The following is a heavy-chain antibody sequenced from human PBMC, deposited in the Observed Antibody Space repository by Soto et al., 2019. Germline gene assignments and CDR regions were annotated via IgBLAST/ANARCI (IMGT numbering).Heavy chain of an antibody. Sequence: PSETLSLTCAVYGGSFSGYYWSWIRQPPGKGLEWIGEINHSGSTNYNPSLKSRVTISVDTSKNQFSLKLSSVTAADTAVYYCARGHDFWSGYYTYYYYGMDDWGQGTTVTVS. J-gene: IGHJ6*02. CDR3: ARGHDFWSGYYTYYYYGMDD. CDR1: GGSFSGYY. V-gene: IGHV4-34*01. D-gene: IGHD3-3*01. CDR2: INHSGST.